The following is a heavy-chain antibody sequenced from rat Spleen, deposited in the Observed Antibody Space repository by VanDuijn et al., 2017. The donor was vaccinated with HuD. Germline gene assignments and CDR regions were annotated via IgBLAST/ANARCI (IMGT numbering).Heavy chain of an antibody. CDR1: GFTFSDYN. Sequence: EVQLVESGGGLVQPGRSLKLSCAASGFTFSDYNMAWVRQAPKKGLEWVATISYDGSSTYYRDSVKGRFTISRDNAKSTLYLQMDSLRSEDTATYYCARHNSGYGYWGQGTLVTVSS. CDR3: ARHNSGYGY. D-gene: IGHD4-3*01. CDR2: ISYDGSST. V-gene: IGHV5-7*01. J-gene: IGHJ3*01.